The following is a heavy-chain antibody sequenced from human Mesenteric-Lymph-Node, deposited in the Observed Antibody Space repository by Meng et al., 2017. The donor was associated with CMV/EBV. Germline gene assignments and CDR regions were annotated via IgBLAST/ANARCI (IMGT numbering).Heavy chain of an antibody. V-gene: IGHV4-59*01. CDR3: ARAMRVVVVPAATPYNWFDP. D-gene: IGHD2-2*01. CDR2: IYYSGST. Sequence: QVQLQESGPGLVKPSETLSLTCTVPGGSISSYYWSWIRQPPGKGLEWIGYIYYSGSTNYNPSLKSRVTISVDTSKNQFSLKLSSVTAADTAVYYCARAMRVVVVPAATPYNWFDPWGQGTLVTVSS. J-gene: IGHJ5*02. CDR1: GGSISSYY.